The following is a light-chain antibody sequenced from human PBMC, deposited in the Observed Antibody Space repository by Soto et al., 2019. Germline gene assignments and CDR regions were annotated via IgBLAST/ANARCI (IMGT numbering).Light chain of an antibody. Sequence: VLTQPASVSGSPGQSITISCTGTSSDVGDYPYVSWYQQHPGKVPKLIIYEVTNRPSGVTSRFSGSKSENTASLTISGLQAEDEADYYCSSYSATNTLVFGSGTKVTVL. CDR1: SSDVGDYPY. J-gene: IGLJ1*01. CDR3: SSYSATNTLV. CDR2: EVT. V-gene: IGLV2-14*01.